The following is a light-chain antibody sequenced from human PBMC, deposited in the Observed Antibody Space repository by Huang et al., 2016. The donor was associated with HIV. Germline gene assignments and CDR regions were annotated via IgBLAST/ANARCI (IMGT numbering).Light chain of an antibody. Sequence: DIQMTQSPSTLSASVGDRVTITCRASQSISRGLSWYQQKPGKAPKVLIYKASTLHSGVPSRFSGSGSGTEFTLTISSLQPDDFATYYCQQYNHYSTFGQGTKLEIK. CDR2: KAS. CDR1: QSISRG. V-gene: IGKV1-5*03. CDR3: QQYNHYST. J-gene: IGKJ2*01.